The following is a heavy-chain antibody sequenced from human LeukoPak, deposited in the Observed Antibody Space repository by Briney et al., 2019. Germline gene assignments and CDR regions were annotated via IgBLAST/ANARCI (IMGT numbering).Heavy chain of an antibody. V-gene: IGHV4-59*01. CDR2: IYYSGGT. J-gene: IGHJ4*02. D-gene: IGHD1-14*01. Sequence: SETLSLTCTVSGGSINSFYWSWIRQPPGKGLEWIGYIYYSGGTNYNPSLKSRVTISVDTSKNQFSLKLSSVTAADTAVYYCARGRTYNPLWGQGTLVTVSS. CDR1: GGSINSFY. CDR3: ARGRTYNPL.